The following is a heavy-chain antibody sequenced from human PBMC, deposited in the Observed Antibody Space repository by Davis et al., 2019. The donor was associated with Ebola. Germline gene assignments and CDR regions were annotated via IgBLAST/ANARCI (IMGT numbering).Heavy chain of an antibody. CDR3: ARAFLHENLDY. V-gene: IGHV3-30*04. CDR2: VSHSERER. J-gene: IGHJ4*02. Sequence: GESLKISCAASGFTFSNYAMHWVRQAPGKGLEWVAVVSHSERERFYADSVKGRFTISRDNSKNTVSLLMDSLSSDDATVYYCARAFLHENLDYWGQGALVSVSP. D-gene: IGHD1-14*01. CDR1: GFTFSNYA.